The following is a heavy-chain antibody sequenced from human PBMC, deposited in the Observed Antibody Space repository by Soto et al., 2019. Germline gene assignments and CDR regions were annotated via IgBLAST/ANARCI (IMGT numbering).Heavy chain of an antibody. Sequence: QVRLQESGPGLVKPSETLSLTCSVSGDSVTRANAYWIWLRQAPGKGLEWIGYLYNSGSTNYNPSLRSRVSLSLDTSKNQFSVNLTSLTTADSAIYYCAKLQPPGWIDAWGHGTLVTVS. CDR3: AKLQPPGWIDA. V-gene: IGHV4-61*01. CDR1: GDSVTRANAY. D-gene: IGHD4-4*01. J-gene: IGHJ5*01. CDR2: LYNSGST.